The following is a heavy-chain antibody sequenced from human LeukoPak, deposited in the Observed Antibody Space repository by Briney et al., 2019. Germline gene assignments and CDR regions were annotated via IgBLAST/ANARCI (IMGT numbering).Heavy chain of an antibody. Sequence: GGSLRLSCTGSGFTFRTYACSWVRQAPGKGLEWVSATGSNGVTYYADSVKGRFTISRDTSKNALYLQMNGLRADDTAVYYCGTRDSRESSVFWGQGTLVTVSS. V-gene: IGHV3-23*01. CDR1: GFTFRTYA. J-gene: IGHJ4*02. D-gene: IGHD3-10*01. CDR3: GTRDSRESSVF. CDR2: TGSNGVT.